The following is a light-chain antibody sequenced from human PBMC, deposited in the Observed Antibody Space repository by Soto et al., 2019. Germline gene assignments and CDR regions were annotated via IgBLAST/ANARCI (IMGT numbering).Light chain of an antibody. J-gene: IGKJ5*01. CDR2: AAS. CDR1: QTTRSY. Sequence: DIQLTQSPSFLSASVGDRVTITGRASQTTRSYLAWYQKKTGKAPKLLIYAASTLQSGVPSRFSGSGSGTEFNLTISRLQTEDFAVYYCLQLRSWPITFGQGTRLEIK. CDR3: LQLRSWPIT. V-gene: IGKV1-9*01.